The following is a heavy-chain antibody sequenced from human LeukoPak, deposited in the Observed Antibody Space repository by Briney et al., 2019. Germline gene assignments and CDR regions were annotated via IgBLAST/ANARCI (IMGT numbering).Heavy chain of an antibody. CDR2: IKQDGSEK. D-gene: IGHD5-24*01. Sequence: GGSLRLSCEASGFTFSSYWMSWVRQAPGKGLEWVANIKQDGSEKYYVDSVKGRFTISRDNAKNSLYLQMNSLRAEDTALYYCARDFPLGATICDYWGQGTLVTVSS. J-gene: IGHJ4*02. CDR1: GFTFSSYW. V-gene: IGHV3-7*03. CDR3: ARDFPLGATICDY.